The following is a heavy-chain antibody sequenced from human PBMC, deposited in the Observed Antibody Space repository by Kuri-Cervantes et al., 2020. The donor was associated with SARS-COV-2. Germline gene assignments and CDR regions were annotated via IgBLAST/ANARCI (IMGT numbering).Heavy chain of an antibody. CDR1: GGSFSGYY. CDR3: ARHDLELRSLDY. V-gene: IGHV4-34*01. D-gene: IGHD1-7*01. J-gene: IGHJ4*02. CDR2: INHSGST. Sequence: ESLKISCAVYGGSFSGYYWSWIRQPPGEGLEWIGEINHSGSTNYSPSLKSQVTISVDTSKNQFSLKLSSVTAADTAVYYCARHDLELRSLDYWGQGTLVTVSS.